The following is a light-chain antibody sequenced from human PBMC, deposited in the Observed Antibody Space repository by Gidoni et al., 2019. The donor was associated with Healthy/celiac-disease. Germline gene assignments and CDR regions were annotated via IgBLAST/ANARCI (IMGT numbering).Light chain of an antibody. V-gene: IGKV1-27*01. J-gene: IGKJ3*01. CDR2: AAS. CDR3: QKYNSASFT. CDR1: QGISNY. Sequence: DIQMTPSPSSLSASVGDRVPITCRASQGISNYLAWYQQKPGKVPKLLIYAASTLQSWVPSRFSGSGSGTDFTLTISSLQPEDVATYYCQKYNSASFTFXPXTKVDIK.